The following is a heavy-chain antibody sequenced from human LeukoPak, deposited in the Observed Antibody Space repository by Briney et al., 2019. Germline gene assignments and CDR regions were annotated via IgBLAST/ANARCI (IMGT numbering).Heavy chain of an antibody. CDR1: GFTFSSYW. CDR2: INSDGSST. J-gene: IGHJ4*02. Sequence: PGGSLRLSCAASGFTFSSYWMHWVRQGTGKGLVWVSRINSDGSSTSYADSVKGRFTISRDNAKNTLFLQMNSLRAEDTAVYYCAKGALAAAGSGFEYWGQGTLVTVFS. CDR3: AKGALAAAGSGFEY. D-gene: IGHD6-13*01. V-gene: IGHV3-74*01.